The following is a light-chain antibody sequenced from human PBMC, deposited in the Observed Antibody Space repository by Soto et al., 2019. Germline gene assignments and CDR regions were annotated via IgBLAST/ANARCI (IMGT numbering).Light chain of an antibody. CDR2: KAS. CDR1: QSVSRW. J-gene: IGKJ1*01. Sequence: DIQMTQSPSTLSASVGDRVTITCRASQSVSRWLAWYQQKPGKAPKLLIYKASTLESGVPSRFSGSGSGTDFSLAISSLQPDDAATYYCRQYNDNWTFGQGTKVEIK. V-gene: IGKV1-5*03. CDR3: RQYNDNWT.